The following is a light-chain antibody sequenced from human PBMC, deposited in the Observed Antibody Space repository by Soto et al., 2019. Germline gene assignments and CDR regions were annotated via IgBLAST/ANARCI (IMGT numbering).Light chain of an antibody. J-gene: IGKJ1*01. CDR3: QQYNNWLWT. CDR1: QSVNSK. CDR2: DAS. V-gene: IGKV3D-15*01. Sequence: IVMTQSPATLSVSPGDRVTLSCRASQSVNSKLAWYQHNPGQPPRLLIYDASTRATGIPVRFSGSGSGTEFTLTISSLQSEDFAVYYCQQYNNWLWTFGQGTNLEIK.